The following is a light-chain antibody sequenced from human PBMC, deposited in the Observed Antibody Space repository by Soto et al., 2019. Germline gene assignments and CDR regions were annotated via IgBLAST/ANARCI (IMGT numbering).Light chain of an antibody. V-gene: IGKV3-20*01. J-gene: IGKJ1*01. CDR1: QSVSSSY. CDR2: GAS. Sequence: ETVFTQSPGALSLSHGERATRSCRASQSVSSSYLAWYQQKPGQAPRLLIYGASSRATGIPDRFSGSGSGTDFTLTISRLEPEDFAVYYCQQYGSSLWSFGQGTKVDIK. CDR3: QQYGSSLWS.